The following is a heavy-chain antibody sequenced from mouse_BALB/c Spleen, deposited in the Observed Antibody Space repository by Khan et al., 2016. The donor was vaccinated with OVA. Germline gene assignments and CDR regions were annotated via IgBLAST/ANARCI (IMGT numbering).Heavy chain of an antibody. J-gene: IGHJ3*01. D-gene: IGHD1-2*01. CDR3: TRDKNYYGYLAY. V-gene: IGHV3-6*02. Sequence: EVKLLESGPGLVKPSQSLSLTCSVTGYSITSGYYWNWIRQFPGNQLEWMGYISYDGSNNYNPSLKNRISITRDTSENQFFLTLNSLTTEDTATYYCTRDKNYYGYLAYGGQGTLVTVSA. CDR2: ISYDGSN. CDR1: GYSITSGYY.